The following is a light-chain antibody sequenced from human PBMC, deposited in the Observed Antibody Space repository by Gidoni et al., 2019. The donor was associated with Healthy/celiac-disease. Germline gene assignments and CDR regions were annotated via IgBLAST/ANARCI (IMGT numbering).Light chain of an antibody. J-gene: IGLJ2*01. Sequence: QSALTQPPSVSGSPGQSVTISCTGTSSDVGGYNYVSWYQQHPGKAPKLMIYDVSKRPSGVPDRFSGSKSGNTASLTISGLQAEDEADYYCCSYAGSVVFGGGTKLTVL. V-gene: IGLV2-11*01. CDR1: SSDVGGYNY. CDR3: CSYAGSVV. CDR2: DVS.